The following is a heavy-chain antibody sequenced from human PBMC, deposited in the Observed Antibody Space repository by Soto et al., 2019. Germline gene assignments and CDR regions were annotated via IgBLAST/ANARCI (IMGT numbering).Heavy chain of an antibody. CDR1: GYTFSNYA. Sequence: QVQLVQSGAEEKKPGASVKVSCKASGYTFSNYAIHWVRQAPGQRLEWMGWINAGNGNTKSSQKFQGRVTITRDTSASTAYMELSSLRSEDTAVYYCARGSPPTFDYWRQGTLVTVSS. CDR2: INAGNGNT. J-gene: IGHJ4*02. V-gene: IGHV1-3*05. CDR3: ARGSPPTFDY. D-gene: IGHD1-26*01.